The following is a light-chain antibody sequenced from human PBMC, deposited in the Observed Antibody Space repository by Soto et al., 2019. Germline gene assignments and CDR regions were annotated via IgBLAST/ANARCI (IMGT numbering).Light chain of an antibody. CDR3: QQYNNWPRT. CDR1: QSVSSSY. Sequence: EIVLTQSPGTLSLPPGERATLSCRASQSVSSSYLAWYQQKPGQAPRLLIYGAFTRATGIPARFSGSASGTEFTLTISSLQSEDFAVYYCQQYNNWPRTFGQGTKVDIK. J-gene: IGKJ1*01. CDR2: GAF. V-gene: IGKV3-15*01.